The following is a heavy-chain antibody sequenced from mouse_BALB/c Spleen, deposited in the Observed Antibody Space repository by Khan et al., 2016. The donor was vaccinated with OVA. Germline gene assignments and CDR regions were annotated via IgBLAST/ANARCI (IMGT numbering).Heavy chain of an antibody. CDR3: KRGGGVNRFAY. CDR2: ISTYYGDV. D-gene: IGHD2-13*01. CDR1: GYTFTDFT. J-gene: IGHJ3*01. Sequence: QVQLKESGAELVRPGVSVKISCKGPGYTFTDFTMHWVKQSHAKSLAWIGVISTYYGDVTYNQKFKGKATMTVDKSSSTAYMELARLTSEDSAIYDCKRGGGVNRFAYGGQGTLVTVSA. V-gene: IGHV1S137*01.